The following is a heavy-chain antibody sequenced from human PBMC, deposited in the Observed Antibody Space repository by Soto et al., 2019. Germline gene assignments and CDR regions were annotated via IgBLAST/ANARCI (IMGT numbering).Heavy chain of an antibody. Sequence: ASVKVSCKVSGYTLTELSMHWVRQAPGKGLEWMGGFDPEDGETIYAQKFQGRVTMTEETSTDTAYMELSSLRSEDTAVYYCATVAGPIAAAGTSYGMDVWGQGTTVTVSS. J-gene: IGHJ6*02. V-gene: IGHV1-24*01. CDR1: GYTLTELS. CDR3: ATVAGPIAAAGTSYGMDV. D-gene: IGHD6-13*01. CDR2: FDPEDGET.